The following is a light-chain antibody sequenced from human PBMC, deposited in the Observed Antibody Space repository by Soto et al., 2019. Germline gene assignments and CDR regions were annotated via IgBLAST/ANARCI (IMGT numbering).Light chain of an antibody. V-gene: IGKV3-11*01. CDR2: DAS. Sequence: EIVLTQSPATLPLSPGERATLSCRASQSVSSYLAWYQQKPGQAPRLLIYDASNRATGIPARFSGSGSGTDFTLTISSLEPEDFAVYYCQQRSNWPKTFGQGT. CDR1: QSVSSY. J-gene: IGKJ1*01. CDR3: QQRSNWPKT.